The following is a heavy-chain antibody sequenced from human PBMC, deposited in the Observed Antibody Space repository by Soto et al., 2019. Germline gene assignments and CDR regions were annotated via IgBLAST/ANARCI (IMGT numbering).Heavy chain of an antibody. Sequence: SETLSLTCTVSGGSISSYYWSWIRQPPGKGLEWIGYIYYSGSTNYNPSLKSRVTISVDTSKNQFSLKLTSVTAADTAVYYCARRYAGNFDYWGQGTLLTVSS. D-gene: IGHD3-16*01. J-gene: IGHJ4*02. V-gene: IGHV4-59*01. CDR3: ARRYAGNFDY. CDR1: GGSISSYY. CDR2: IYYSGST.